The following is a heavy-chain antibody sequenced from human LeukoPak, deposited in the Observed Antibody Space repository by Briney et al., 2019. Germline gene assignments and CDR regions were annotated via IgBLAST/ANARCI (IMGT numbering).Heavy chain of an antibody. CDR3: ARVQRLVVRGVIQPNPHRYFDL. CDR2: IYTSGST. CDR1: GGSISSGSYY. D-gene: IGHD3-10*01. V-gene: IGHV4-61*02. J-gene: IGHJ2*01. Sequence: SQTLSLTCTVSGGSISSGSYYWSWIRQPAGKGLEWIGRIYTSGSTNYNPSLKSRVTISVDTSKNQFSLKLSSVTAADTAVYYCARVQRLVVRGVIQPNPHRYFDLWGRGTLVTVSS.